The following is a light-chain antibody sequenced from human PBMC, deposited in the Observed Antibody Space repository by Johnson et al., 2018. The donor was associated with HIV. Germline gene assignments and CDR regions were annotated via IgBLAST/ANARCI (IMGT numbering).Light chain of an antibody. CDR1: SSNVGSSF. J-gene: IGLJ1*01. Sequence: QSILTQPPSVSAAPGQTVTISCSGSSSNVGSSFVSWYRQVPGTAPKLLIYDNNRRPSGIPDRFSGSKSGPPATLGITGLQTGDEADYYCGTWDSSLSAYVFGSGTTITVL. CDR2: DNN. V-gene: IGLV1-51*01. CDR3: GTWDSSLSAYV.